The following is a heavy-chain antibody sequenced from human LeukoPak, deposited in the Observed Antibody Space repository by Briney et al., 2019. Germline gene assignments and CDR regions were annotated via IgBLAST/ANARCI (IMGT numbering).Heavy chain of an antibody. CDR3: ARDGVYYDRLFDY. V-gene: IGHV3-21*01. Sequence: GGSLRLSCAASGFTFSSYSMNWARQAPGKGLEWVSSISSSSSYIYYADSVKGRFTISRDNAKNSLYLQMNSLRAEDTAVYYCARDGVYYDRLFDYWGQGTLVTVSS. J-gene: IGHJ4*02. D-gene: IGHD3-22*01. CDR1: GFTFSSYS. CDR2: ISSSSSYI.